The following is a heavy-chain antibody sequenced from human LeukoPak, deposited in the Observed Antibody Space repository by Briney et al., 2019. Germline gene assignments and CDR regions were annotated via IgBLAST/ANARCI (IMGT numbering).Heavy chain of an antibody. Sequence: PGGSLRLSCAASGFTFSSYSMNWVRQAPGKGLEWVSSISSTSSYIYYADSVKGRFTISRDNAKNSLYLQMNSLRAEDTAVYYCARADSNYGGPSDYWGQGTLVTVSS. J-gene: IGHJ4*02. D-gene: IGHD4-11*01. V-gene: IGHV3-21*01. CDR2: ISSTSSYI. CDR1: GFTFSSYS. CDR3: ARADSNYGGPSDY.